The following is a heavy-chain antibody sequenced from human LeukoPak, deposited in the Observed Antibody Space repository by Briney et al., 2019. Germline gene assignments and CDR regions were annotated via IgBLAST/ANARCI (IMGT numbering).Heavy chain of an antibody. V-gene: IGHV3-23*01. D-gene: IGHD6-13*01. CDR2: ISGSGGST. J-gene: IGHJ4*02. CDR3: AKDQAAAGTGFDFDY. Sequence: GGSLRLSCAASGFTFSSYAMSWVRQAPGKGLEWVSAISGSGGSTYYADSVKGRFTISRDNSKNTLYLQMNSLRAEDTAVYYCAKDQAAAGTGFDFDYWGEGRLVTVSS. CDR1: GFTFSSYA.